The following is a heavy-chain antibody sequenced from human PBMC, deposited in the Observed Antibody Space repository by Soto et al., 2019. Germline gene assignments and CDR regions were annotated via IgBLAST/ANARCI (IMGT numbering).Heavy chain of an antibody. Sequence: GASVKVSCKASGYTFTSYGISWVRQAPGQGLEWMGWISAYNGNTNYAQKLQGRVTMTTDTSTSTAYMELRSLRSDDTAVYYCARDGDILTGYSTFDYRGQGTLVTVSS. J-gene: IGHJ4*02. CDR2: ISAYNGNT. CDR3: ARDGDILTGYSTFDY. V-gene: IGHV1-18*01. D-gene: IGHD3-9*01. CDR1: GYTFTSYG.